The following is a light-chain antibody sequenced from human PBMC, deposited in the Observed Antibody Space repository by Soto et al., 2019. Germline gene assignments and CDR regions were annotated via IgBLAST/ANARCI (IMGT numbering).Light chain of an antibody. CDR2: AAS. CDR3: QQLRMYRST. Sequence: IQLTQSPSSLSASVGDRVTITCRASQDIAIYLAWYQQKPGEAPKLLIYAASTLYGGVPSRFSGSGSGTCFALTITMLQAEDFATYDCQQLRMYRSTLGGGTKVEIK. CDR1: QDIAIY. J-gene: IGKJ4*01. V-gene: IGKV1-9*01.